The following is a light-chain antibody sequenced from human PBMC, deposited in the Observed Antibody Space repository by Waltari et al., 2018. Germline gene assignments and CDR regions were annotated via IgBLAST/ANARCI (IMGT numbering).Light chain of an antibody. CDR2: RNN. CDR3: AAWDDSLSGPV. V-gene: IGLV1-47*01. CDR1: SSNIGTNY. J-gene: IGLJ2*01. Sequence: QSVLTQPPSASGTPGQRVAISCSGSSSNIGTNYVYWYHQLPGTAPKLLIYRNNQRPSGVPDRFSGSKSDTSASLAISGLRSEDEADYYCAAWDDSLSGPVFGGGTKLTVL.